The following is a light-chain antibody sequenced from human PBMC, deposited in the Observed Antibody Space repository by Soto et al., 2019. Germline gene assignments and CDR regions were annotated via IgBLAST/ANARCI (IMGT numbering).Light chain of an antibody. CDR3: NSDTSSSNYV. CDR1: SSDVGGFNY. V-gene: IGLV2-14*03. J-gene: IGLJ1*01. CDR2: DVT. Sequence: QSALTQPASVSGSPGQSITISCTGTSSDVGGFNYVSWYQQHPGKAPKLMIYDVTNRPSGVSYRFSGSKSGNTASLTISGLQAEDDADYYCNSDTSSSNYVFGTGTKLSVL.